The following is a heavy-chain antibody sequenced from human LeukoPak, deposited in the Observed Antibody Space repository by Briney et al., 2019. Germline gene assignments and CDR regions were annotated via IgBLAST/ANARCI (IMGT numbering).Heavy chain of an antibody. CDR3: ARDIVVVAANQNWFDP. Sequence: PSETLSLTCTVSGYSISSGYYWGWIRQPPGKGVEWIGSIYHSGSTYYNPSLKSRVTISVDTSKNQFSLKLSSVTAADTAVYYCARDIVVVAANQNWFDPWGQGTLVTVSS. V-gene: IGHV4-38-2*02. D-gene: IGHD2-15*01. CDR1: GYSISSGYY. J-gene: IGHJ5*02. CDR2: IYHSGST.